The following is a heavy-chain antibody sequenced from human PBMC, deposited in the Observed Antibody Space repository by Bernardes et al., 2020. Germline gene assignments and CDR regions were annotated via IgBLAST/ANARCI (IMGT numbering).Heavy chain of an antibody. CDR2: INHSGST. Sequence: SETLSLTCGVFGGSFSDYYWTWIRQPPGKGLEWIGEINHSGSTKYNPSLKSRVTISVDTSKNQFSLKLTSVTAADTAVYFCARAFYHMDVWGKGATVTVSS. CDR1: GGSFSDYY. V-gene: IGHV4-34*01. J-gene: IGHJ6*03. CDR3: ARAFYHMDV.